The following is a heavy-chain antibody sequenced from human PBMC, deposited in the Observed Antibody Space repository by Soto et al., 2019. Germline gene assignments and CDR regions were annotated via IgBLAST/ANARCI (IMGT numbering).Heavy chain of an antibody. CDR1: VFPFGANA. Sequence: SLRLSCVVSVFPFGANAMSWVRQAPGKGLEWVSGLSNTGRRTSYADSVKGRFNISRDNSENTVYLQMNSLRVEDTAVYYCATEMGATQGPFDNWGQGTLGTVS. J-gene: IGHJ4*02. CDR2: LSNTGRRT. CDR3: ATEMGATQGPFDN. D-gene: IGHD1-26*01. V-gene: IGHV3-23*01.